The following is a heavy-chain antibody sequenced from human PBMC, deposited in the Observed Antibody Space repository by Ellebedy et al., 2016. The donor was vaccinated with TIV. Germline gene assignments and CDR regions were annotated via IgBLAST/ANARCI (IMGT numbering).Heavy chain of an antibody. V-gene: IGHV3-21*01. CDR1: GFTFSSYS. CDR2: ISSSSGYR. CDR3: ARVYGDYLMDV. D-gene: IGHD4/OR15-4a*01. J-gene: IGHJ6*02. Sequence: GGSLRLSCAASGFTFSSYSMNWVRQAPGKGLEWVSSISSSSGYRYYADSVKGRFTISRDNAKNSLYLQMNSLRAEDTAVYYCARVYGDYLMDVWGQGTTVTVSS.